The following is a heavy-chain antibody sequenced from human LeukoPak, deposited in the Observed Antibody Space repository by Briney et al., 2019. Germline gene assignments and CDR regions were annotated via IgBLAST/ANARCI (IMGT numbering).Heavy chain of an antibody. CDR2: IGTGGDT. D-gene: IGHD2-15*01. CDR1: GFTFNIYP. Sequence: PGDSLRLSCVASGFTFNIYPMTWVRQSPEKGLEWVSTIGTGGDTYYADSVKGRFTISRDDSKNTLYLQMHSLGAEDTAVYYCAKSRVVDRRGYFDYWGQGTLATVSS. J-gene: IGHJ4*02. CDR3: AKSRVVDRRGYFDY. V-gene: IGHV3-23*01.